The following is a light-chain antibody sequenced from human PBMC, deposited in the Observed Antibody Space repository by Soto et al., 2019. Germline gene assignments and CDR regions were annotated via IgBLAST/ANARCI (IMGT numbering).Light chain of an antibody. CDR3: QQRSNRPLT. CDR2: DTS. V-gene: IGKV3-11*01. J-gene: IGKJ5*01. CDR1: QSVSRY. Sequence: EIGMTQAPATLSLSPGEIATLSFMASQSVSRYLGWYQQKPGQAPRLLIYDTSKRVTGIPARFSGSGSGTDFTLTISSLEPEDSAVYYCQQRSNRPLTFGQGTRLEI.